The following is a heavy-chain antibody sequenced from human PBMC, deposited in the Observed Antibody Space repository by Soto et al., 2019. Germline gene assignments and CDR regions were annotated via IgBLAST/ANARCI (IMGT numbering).Heavy chain of an antibody. V-gene: IGHV1-69*01. CDR1: GGTFSNYP. J-gene: IGHJ4*02. CDR2: IIPIFGTT. CDR3: ARGLYCGGGCYSHFDY. Sequence: VQLVQSGAEVKKPGSSVKVSCKASGGTFSNYPFIWVRQAPGQGLDWMGGIIPIFGTTDYGQRFQGRVTITADEPTTPAYMELSSLGSDDTAVYYCARGLYCGGGCYSHFDYWGQGTLVTVSS. D-gene: IGHD2-21*02.